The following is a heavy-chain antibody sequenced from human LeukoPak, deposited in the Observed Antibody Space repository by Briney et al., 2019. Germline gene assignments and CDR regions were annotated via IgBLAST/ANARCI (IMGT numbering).Heavy chain of an antibody. CDR3: ASRLVRGVMKAFDI. J-gene: IGHJ3*02. V-gene: IGHV3-21*01. Sequence: PGGSLRLSCAASGFTFSSYSMNWVRQAPGKGLEWVSSISSSSSYIYYADSVKGRFTISRDNAKNSLYLQMNSLRAEDTAVYYCASRLVRGVMKAFDIWGQGTMVTVSS. CDR1: GFTFSSYS. D-gene: IGHD3-10*01. CDR2: ISSSSSYI.